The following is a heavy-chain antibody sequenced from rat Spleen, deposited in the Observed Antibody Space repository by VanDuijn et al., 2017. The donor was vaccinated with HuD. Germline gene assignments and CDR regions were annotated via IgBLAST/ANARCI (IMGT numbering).Heavy chain of an antibody. J-gene: IGHJ2*01. V-gene: IGHV2-47*01. D-gene: IGHD1-4*01. Sequence: QVQLKESGPGLVQPSQTLSLTCTVSGFSLTSNSVSWIRQPPGKGLEWMGVIWDNGGTDYASSLKSRLSISRDTSRDQVFLKMSSLQNEDTAMYFCASGIHDFWGQGVMVTVSS. CDR3: ASGIHDF. CDR2: IWDNGGT. CDR1: GFSLTSNS.